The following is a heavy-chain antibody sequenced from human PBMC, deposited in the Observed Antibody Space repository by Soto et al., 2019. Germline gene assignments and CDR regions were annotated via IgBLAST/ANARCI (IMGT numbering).Heavy chain of an antibody. J-gene: IGHJ5*02. CDR3: ARDLREATIGFDP. CDR1: GGSISSGGYY. Sequence: QVQLQESGPGLVKPSQTLSLTCTVSGGSISSGGYYWSWIRQHPGKGLEWIGYIYYSGSTYYHPSLKSRVTISVDPSKTQFSLKLSSVTAADTAVYYCARDLREATIGFDPWGQGTLVTVSS. V-gene: IGHV4-31*03. D-gene: IGHD5-12*01. CDR2: IYYSGST.